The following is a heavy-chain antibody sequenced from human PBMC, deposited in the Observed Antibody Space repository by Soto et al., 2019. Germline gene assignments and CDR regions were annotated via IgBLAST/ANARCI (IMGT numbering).Heavy chain of an antibody. CDR1: GGSFSGYY. J-gene: IGHJ6*02. D-gene: IGHD3-9*01. CDR2: INHSGST. V-gene: IGHV4-34*01. Sequence: SETLSLTCAVYGGSFSGYYWSWIRQPPGKGLEWIGEINHSGSTNYNPSLKSRVTISVDTSKNQFSLKLSSVTAAETAVYYCANYDILTGDYYGTDVWGQGTTVTVSS. CDR3: ANYDILTGDYYGTDV.